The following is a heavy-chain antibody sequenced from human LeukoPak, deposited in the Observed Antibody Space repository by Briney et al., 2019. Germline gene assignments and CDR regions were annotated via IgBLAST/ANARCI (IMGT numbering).Heavy chain of an antibody. V-gene: IGHV3-11*04. CDR3: ARDLRSSSSWGSNWFDP. J-gene: IGHJ5*02. D-gene: IGHD6-6*01. CDR1: GFTFSEYY. CDR2: ISSTGSTI. Sequence: GGSLRLSCAASGFTFSEYYMSWIRQAPGKGLEWISYISSTGSTIYYADSVKGRFTISRDNAKNSLYLQMNSLRAEDTAVYYCARDLRSSSSWGSNWFDPWGQGTLVTVSS.